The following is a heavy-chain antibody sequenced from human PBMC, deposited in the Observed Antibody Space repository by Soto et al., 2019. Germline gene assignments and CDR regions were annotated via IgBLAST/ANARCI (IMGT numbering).Heavy chain of an antibody. Sequence: GGSLRLSCAASGFIFGSYTMNWVRQAPGKGLEWVSAISGSGGSTYYADSVKGRFTISRDNSKNTLYLQMNSLRAEDTAVYYCAKDPSLELHTFDYWGQGTLVTVSS. D-gene: IGHD1-7*01. J-gene: IGHJ4*02. CDR1: GFIFGSYT. CDR2: ISGSGGST. CDR3: AKDPSLELHTFDY. V-gene: IGHV3-23*01.